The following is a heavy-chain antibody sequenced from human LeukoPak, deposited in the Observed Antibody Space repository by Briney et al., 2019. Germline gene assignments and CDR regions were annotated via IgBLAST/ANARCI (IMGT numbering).Heavy chain of an antibody. Sequence: ASVKVSCKASGYTFTDYYMHWVRQAPGQGFDWLGWINPNDGDTNYAQKFQGRVTMTRDTSISTAHMEVSRLRSDDTAVYYCARANFLYCSSSTCLFDYWGQGTLVIV. CDR3: ARANFLYCSSSTCLFDY. V-gene: IGHV1-2*02. CDR1: GYTFTDYY. J-gene: IGHJ4*02. CDR2: INPNDGDT. D-gene: IGHD2-2*01.